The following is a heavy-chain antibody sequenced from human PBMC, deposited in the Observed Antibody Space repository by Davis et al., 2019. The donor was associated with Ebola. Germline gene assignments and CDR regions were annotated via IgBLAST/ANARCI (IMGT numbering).Heavy chain of an antibody. D-gene: IGHD5-18*01. CDR1: GGPFSGYF. Sequence: SQTLSLTCAVYGGPFSGYFWAWIRQSPGKGLEWIGEINQSGSTNYKLSLKSRVAISVDTAKNQFSLKLSSVTAADTAVYYCARGLGYSYGYTPYNWFDPWGQGTLVTVSS. CDR2: INQSGST. CDR3: ARGLGYSYGYTPYNWFDP. J-gene: IGHJ5*02. V-gene: IGHV4-34*01.